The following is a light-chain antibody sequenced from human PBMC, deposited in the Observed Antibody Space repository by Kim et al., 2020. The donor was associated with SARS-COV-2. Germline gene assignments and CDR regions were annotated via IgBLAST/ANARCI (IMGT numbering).Light chain of an antibody. CDR1: ALSKQY. V-gene: IGLV3-25*03. CDR2: KDR. J-gene: IGLJ2*01. Sequence: SYELTQPPSVSVSPGQTARITCSGDALSKQYGYSYQQKAGQAPVLLIYKDRERPSGIPERFSGSSSGTTVTLTISGVQAEDEADYYCQSADDSNTVVFGGGTQLTVL. CDR3: QSADDSNTVV.